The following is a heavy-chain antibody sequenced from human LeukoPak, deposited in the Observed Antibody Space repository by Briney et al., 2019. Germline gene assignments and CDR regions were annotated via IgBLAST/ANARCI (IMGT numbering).Heavy chain of an antibody. CDR3: ARARTMVVTGAFDY. V-gene: IGHV4-34*01. D-gene: IGHD4-23*01. J-gene: IGHJ4*02. Sequence: SETLSLTYAVYGGSFSGYYWSWIRQPPGKGLEWIGEINHSGSTNYNPSLKSRVTISVDTSKNQFSLKLSSVTAADTAVYYCARARTMVVTGAFDYWGQGTLVTVSS. CDR1: GGSFSGYY. CDR2: INHSGST.